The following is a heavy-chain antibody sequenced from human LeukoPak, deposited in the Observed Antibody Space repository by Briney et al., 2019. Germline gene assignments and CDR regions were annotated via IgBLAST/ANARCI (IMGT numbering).Heavy chain of an antibody. CDR1: GFTFSSYW. Sequence: GGSLRLSCAASGFTFSSYWMSWVRRAPGKGLEWVANIKQDGSEKYYVDSVKGRFTISRDNAKNSLYLQMNSLRAEDTAVYYCARAPTAPPNDYGDYWGQGTLVTVSS. D-gene: IGHD2-8*01. J-gene: IGHJ4*02. V-gene: IGHV3-7*01. CDR3: ARAPTAPPNDYGDY. CDR2: IKQDGSEK.